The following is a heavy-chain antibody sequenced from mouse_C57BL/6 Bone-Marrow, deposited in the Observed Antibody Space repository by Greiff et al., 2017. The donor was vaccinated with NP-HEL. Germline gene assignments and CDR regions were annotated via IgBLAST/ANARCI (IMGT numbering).Heavy chain of an antibody. J-gene: IGHJ4*01. CDR1: GYTFTSSW. V-gene: IGHV1-5*01. CDR3: TRLLLRFSSMDY. CDR2: IYPGDSDT. Sequence: EVQLVESGTVLARPGASVKMSCKTSGYTFTSSWMHWVKQRPGQGLEWIGAIYPGDSDTSYNEKFKGKATLTAVTSASTAYMQLSSLTNEDSGVDYGTRLLLRFSSMDYWGQGTSVTVSS. D-gene: IGHD1-1*01.